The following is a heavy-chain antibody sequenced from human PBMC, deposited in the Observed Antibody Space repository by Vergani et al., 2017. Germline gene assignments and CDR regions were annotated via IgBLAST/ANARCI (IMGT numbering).Heavy chain of an antibody. J-gene: IGHJ2*01. CDR3: ARVPVAVAGTDWYLDL. Sequence: EVQLVESGGGLVQPGGSLRLSCAASGFTFSSYDMHWVRQATGKGLEWVSAIGTAGDTYYPGSVKGRFTISRENAKNSLYLQMNSLRAGDTAVYYCARVPVAVAGTDWYLDLWGRGTLVTVSS. CDR2: IGTAGDT. D-gene: IGHD6-19*01. CDR1: GFTFSSYD. V-gene: IGHV3-13*04.